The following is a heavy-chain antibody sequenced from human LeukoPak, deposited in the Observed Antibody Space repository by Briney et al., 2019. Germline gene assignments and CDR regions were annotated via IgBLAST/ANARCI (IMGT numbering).Heavy chain of an antibody. CDR2: IYYSGST. Sequence: SETLSLTCTVSGGSVNSGSYYWSWIRQPPGKGLEWIGYIYYSGSTNYNPSLKSRFTISVYTSKNQFSLKLSSVTAADTAVYYCARAVPRTGGFDPWGQGTLVTVSS. CDR3: ARAVPRTGGFDP. D-gene: IGHD1-14*01. V-gene: IGHV4-61*01. CDR1: GGSVNSGSYY. J-gene: IGHJ5*02.